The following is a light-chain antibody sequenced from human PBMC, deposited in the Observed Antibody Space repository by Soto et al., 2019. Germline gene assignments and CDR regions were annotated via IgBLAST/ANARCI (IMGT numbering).Light chain of an antibody. V-gene: IGKV4-1*01. CDR3: XXXXSTPLT. Sequence: DIVMTQSPDSLAVSLGERATINCKSSQSVLYSSNNKNYLAWYQQKPGQPPKLLIYWASTRESGVPDRFSGSGSGTGFTLTISSXQAEDVXVXXXXXXXSTPLTFGGGTKVEIK. CDR1: QSVLYSSNNKNY. J-gene: IGKJ4*01. CDR2: WAS.